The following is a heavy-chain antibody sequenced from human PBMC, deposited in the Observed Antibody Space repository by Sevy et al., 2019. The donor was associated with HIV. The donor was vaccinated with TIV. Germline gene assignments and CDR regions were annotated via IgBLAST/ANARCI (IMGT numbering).Heavy chain of an antibody. CDR3: ARERGTGTTLNYFDY. CDR1: GFTFSSYS. V-gene: IGHV3-21*01. J-gene: IGHJ4*02. D-gene: IGHD1-7*01. CDR2: ISSSSSYI. Sequence: GGSLRLSCAASGFTFSSYSMNWVRQAPGKGLEWVSSISSSSSYIYYADSVKGRFTISRDNAKNSLYLQMNSLRAEGTAVYYCARERGTGTTLNYFDYWGQGTLVTVSS.